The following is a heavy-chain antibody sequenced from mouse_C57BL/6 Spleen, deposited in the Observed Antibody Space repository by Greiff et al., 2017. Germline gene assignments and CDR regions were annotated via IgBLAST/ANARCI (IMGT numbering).Heavy chain of an antibody. J-gene: IGHJ2*01. Sequence: EVKLQESGPGLVKPSQSLSLTCSVTGYSITSGYYWNWIRQFPGNKLEWMGYISYDGSNNYNPSLKNRISISRDTSKNQFFLKLNSVTTEDTATYYCASYDYDAGDYWGQGTTLTVSS. CDR3: ASYDYDAGDY. CDR2: ISYDGSN. D-gene: IGHD2-4*01. V-gene: IGHV3-6*01. CDR1: GYSITSGYY.